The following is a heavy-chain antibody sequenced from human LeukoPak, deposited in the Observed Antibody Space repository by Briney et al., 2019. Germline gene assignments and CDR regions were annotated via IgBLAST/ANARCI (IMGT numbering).Heavy chain of an antibody. V-gene: IGHV1-18*01. CDR2: ISAYNGNT. Sequence: ASVKVSRKASGYTFTSYGISWVRQAPGQGLEWMGWISAYNGNTNYAQKLQGRATMTTDTSTSTAYMELRSLRSDDTAVYYCARAYRTYYDFWSGQRNAFDIWGQGTMVTVSS. J-gene: IGHJ3*02. CDR1: GYTFTSYG. D-gene: IGHD3-3*01. CDR3: ARAYRTYYDFWSGQRNAFDI.